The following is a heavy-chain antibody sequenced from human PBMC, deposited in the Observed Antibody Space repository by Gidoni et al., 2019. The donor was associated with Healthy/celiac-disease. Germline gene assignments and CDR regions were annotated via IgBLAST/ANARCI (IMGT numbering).Heavy chain of an antibody. J-gene: IGHJ6*03. D-gene: IGHD6-6*01. Sequence: QVQLQQWGAGLLKPSETLSLTCAVHGGSFSGYYWSWIRQPPGKGLEWIGEINHSGSTNYNPSLKSRVTISVDTSKNQFSLKLSSVTAADTAVYYCAREYRTAARPGPRSPDYYYYMDVWGKGTTVTVSS. CDR1: GGSFSGYY. CDR3: AREYRTAARPGPRSPDYYYYMDV. CDR2: INHSGST. V-gene: IGHV4-34*01.